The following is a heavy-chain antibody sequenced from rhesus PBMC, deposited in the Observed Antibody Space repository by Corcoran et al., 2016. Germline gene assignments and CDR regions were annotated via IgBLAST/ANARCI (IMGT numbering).Heavy chain of an antibody. Sequence: QVQLVQSGADITQPGASVKLSCKASGYAFTSYYMHWVRQASGPGLEWIGLTSPYNGNKVYAQDFQGRVTITTDTSTSTGYMELSSLRSDDTAVYYCARAPATGSLDVWGRGVLVTVSS. J-gene: IGHJ5-2*02. CDR3: ARAPATGSLDV. D-gene: IGHD2-21*01. CDR1: GYAFTSYY. V-gene: IGHV1-180*01. CDR2: TSPYNGNK.